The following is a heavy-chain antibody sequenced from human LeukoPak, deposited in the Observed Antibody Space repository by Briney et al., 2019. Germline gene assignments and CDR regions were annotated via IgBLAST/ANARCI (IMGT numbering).Heavy chain of an antibody. CDR1: GGSISSGSYY. Sequence: PSETLSLTCTVSGGSISSGSYYWSWIRQPAGKGLEWIGRIYTSGSTNYNPSLKSRVTISVDTSKNQFSLKLSSVTAADTAVYYCARDRTYVLRYFDWPSLDAFDIWGQGTMVTVSS. V-gene: IGHV4-61*02. CDR3: ARDRTYVLRYFDWPSLDAFDI. J-gene: IGHJ3*02. CDR2: IYTSGST. D-gene: IGHD3-9*01.